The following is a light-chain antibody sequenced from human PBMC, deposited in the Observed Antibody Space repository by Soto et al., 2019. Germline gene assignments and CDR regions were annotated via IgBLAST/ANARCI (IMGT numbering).Light chain of an antibody. CDR3: QQYNDWPPGKT. Sequence: EIVLTQSPATLSVSPGERATLSCRASQNVDNNLAWYQQKPGQAPRLLIYDASTRASGIPARFCGGGSGTDFIHTISRLQSEDCAIYYCQQYNDWPPGKTFGQGTKLEIK. CDR1: QNVDNN. CDR2: DAS. J-gene: IGKJ2*01. V-gene: IGKV3-15*01.